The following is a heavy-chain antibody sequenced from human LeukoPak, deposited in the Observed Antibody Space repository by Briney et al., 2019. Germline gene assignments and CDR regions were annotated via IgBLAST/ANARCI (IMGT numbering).Heavy chain of an antibody. J-gene: IGHJ4*02. CDR3: ARDFYFDY. CDR1: GFTFSNDA. CDR2: ITGNSGST. V-gene: IGHV3-23*01. Sequence: PGGSLRLSCAASGFTFSNDAMTWVRQAPGKGLEWVSGITGNSGSTFYADSVKGRFTISRDNSKNTLYVQMNSLRAEDTAIYYCARDFYFDYWGQGTLVTVSS.